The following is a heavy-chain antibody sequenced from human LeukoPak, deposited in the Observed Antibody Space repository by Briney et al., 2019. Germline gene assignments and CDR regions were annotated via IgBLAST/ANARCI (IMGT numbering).Heavy chain of an antibody. D-gene: IGHD4-17*01. V-gene: IGHV4-4*08. CDR3: ARILYDFGDHYIDY. CDR2: IYRSGST. CDR1: GDSISSFQ. J-gene: IGHJ4*02. Sequence: SETLSLTCTVSGDSISSFQWSWLRQPPGKGLEWIGYIYRSGSTNYNPSLESRLTQSIDTSKNHFSLKLTSATAADTAVYYCARILYDFGDHYIDYWGQGILVTVSS.